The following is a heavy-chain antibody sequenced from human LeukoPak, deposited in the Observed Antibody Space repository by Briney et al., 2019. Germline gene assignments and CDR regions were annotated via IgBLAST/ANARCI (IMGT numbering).Heavy chain of an antibody. Sequence: SETLSLTCTVSGGSMTTHHWDWIRQTPGKGLEWIGYVFDSGRTKVNPSLTSRVTLSTDTSKNQLSLRLSSVTAADTAVYYCTTIKRGDIFGYFDFWGQGILVTVSS. CDR3: TTIKRGDIFGYFDF. V-gene: IGHV4-59*11. CDR2: VFDSGRT. D-gene: IGHD5-18*01. J-gene: IGHJ4*02. CDR1: GGSMTTHH.